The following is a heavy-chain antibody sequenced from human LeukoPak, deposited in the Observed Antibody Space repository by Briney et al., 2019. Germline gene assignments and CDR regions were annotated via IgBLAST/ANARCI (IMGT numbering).Heavy chain of an antibody. D-gene: IGHD3-10*01. CDR1: GGSISSGGYY. Sequence: PSQTLSLTCTVSGGSISSGGYYWSWIRQHPGKGLEWIGYIYYSRSTYYNPSLKSRVTISVDTSKNQFSLKLSSVTAADTAVYYCARGWFGELKRPNWFDPWGQGTLVTVSS. CDR2: IYYSRST. J-gene: IGHJ5*02. CDR3: ARGWFGELKRPNWFDP. V-gene: IGHV4-31*03.